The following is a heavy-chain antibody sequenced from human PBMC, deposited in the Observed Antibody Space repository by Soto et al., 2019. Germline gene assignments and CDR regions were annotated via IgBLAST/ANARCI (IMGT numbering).Heavy chain of an antibody. CDR1: RGAITGGTSY. V-gene: IGHV4-39*01. D-gene: IGHD6-25*01. CDR2: IYCSGST. J-gene: IGHJ4*02. Sequence: NPSDTLSLTCTVSRGAITGGTSYVAWIRRPPGKGLEWIANIYCSGSTFYNPSLKSRVTIALDTSKNQFSLKLRSVTAADTAVYYCASHEAGWYFDCWGQGTLVTVSS. CDR3: ASHEAGWYFDC.